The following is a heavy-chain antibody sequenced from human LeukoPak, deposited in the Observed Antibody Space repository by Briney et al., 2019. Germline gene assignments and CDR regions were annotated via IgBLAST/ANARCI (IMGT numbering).Heavy chain of an antibody. V-gene: IGHV3-64*01. D-gene: IGHD4-11*01. CDR1: GFTFSSYA. J-gene: IGHJ6*03. CDR2: ISSKGGST. Sequence: GGSLRLSCAASGFTFSSYAMHWVRQAPGKGLEYVSAISSKGGSTYYANSVKGRFTISRDNSQNTLYLQMGSLRAEDMAVYYCARAFMTTVTTDYYYYYYMDVWGKGTTVTVSS. CDR3: ARAFMTTVTTDYYYYYYMDV.